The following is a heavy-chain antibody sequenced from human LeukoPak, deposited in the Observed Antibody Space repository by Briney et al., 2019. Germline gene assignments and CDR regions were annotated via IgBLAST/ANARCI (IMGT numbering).Heavy chain of an antibody. CDR1: GFIITSEY. D-gene: IGHD1-26*01. V-gene: IGHV3-53*01. CDR2: IYRGDAT. Sequence: QPGGSLRLSCGASGFIITSEYMSWVRQAPGKGLEWVSVIYRGDATYYAESVKGRFTISRDRYKNTLYLQMNSLSAEDTAMYYCVREIGNSGNYDWGQGILVTVSS. CDR3: VREIGNSGNYD. J-gene: IGHJ4*02.